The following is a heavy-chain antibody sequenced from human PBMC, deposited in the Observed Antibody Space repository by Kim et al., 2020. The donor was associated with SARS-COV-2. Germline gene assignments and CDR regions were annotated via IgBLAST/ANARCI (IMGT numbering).Heavy chain of an antibody. V-gene: IGHV5-51*01. CDR2: FYPGDSET. CDR3: ARQADYFDN. CDR1: GYKFTSSW. J-gene: IGHJ4*02. Sequence: GESLKISCQGSGYKFTSSWIAWVRQTPAKGLEWMAIFYPGDSETRYSPSFQGRVTISADKSNNTAYLQWSSLKASDSAMYYCARQADYFDNWGQGTLVTV.